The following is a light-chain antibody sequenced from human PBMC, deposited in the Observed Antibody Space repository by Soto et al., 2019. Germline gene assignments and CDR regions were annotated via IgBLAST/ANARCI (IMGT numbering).Light chain of an antibody. V-gene: IGKV3-11*01. J-gene: IGKJ1*01. Sequence: EIVLTQSPATLSLSPGERATLSCRASQRISGSLAWYQQEPGQAPRLFIYDASNRATGVPVRFSGSGSGTDFALTITNLEPEAFAIYYCQQRSNWPWTFGQGTKV. CDR2: DAS. CDR3: QQRSNWPWT. CDR1: QRISGS.